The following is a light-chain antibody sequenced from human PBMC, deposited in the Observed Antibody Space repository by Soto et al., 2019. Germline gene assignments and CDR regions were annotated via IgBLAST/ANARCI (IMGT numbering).Light chain of an antibody. J-gene: IGKJ1*01. Sequence: EIVVTQSPLTLSVSPGERATLSCRASQSVSSNLAWYQQKPGQASRLLIYGASTRATGIPARFSGSGSGTEFTLSISSLQSEDFAVYYCQQYNYWPQTFGQGTKVEIK. CDR1: QSVSSN. CDR2: GAS. CDR3: QQYNYWPQT. V-gene: IGKV3-15*01.